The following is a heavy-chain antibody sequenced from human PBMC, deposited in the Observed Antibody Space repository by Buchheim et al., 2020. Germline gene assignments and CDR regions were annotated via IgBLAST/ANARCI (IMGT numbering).Heavy chain of an antibody. CDR3: ARHICCSSFPGVADY. CDR2: IYYSGST. CDR1: GGSISSSSYY. D-gene: IGHD2-2*01. Sequence: QLQLQESGPGLVKPSETLSLTCTVSGGSISSSSYYWGWIRQPPGKGLEWIGSIYYSGSTYYNPSLKSRVTISVDTSKNQFSLKLSSVTAADTAVYYCARHICCSSFPGVADYWGQGTL. J-gene: IGHJ4*02. V-gene: IGHV4-39*01.